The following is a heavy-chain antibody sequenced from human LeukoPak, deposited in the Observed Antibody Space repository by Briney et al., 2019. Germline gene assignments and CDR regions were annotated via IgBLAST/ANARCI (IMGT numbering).Heavy chain of an antibody. CDR1: GGSISSYY. J-gene: IGHJ5*02. V-gene: IGHV4-4*07. CDR2: IYSSGIT. D-gene: IGHD1-1*01. CDR3: ARDRDWKYWFDP. Sequence: TTSETLSLTCTASGGSISSYYWSWIRQPAGKELEWIGRIYSSGITNYNPSLKSRVTMSVDTSKNQFSLKLRSVTSADTAVYYCARDRDWKYWFDPWGQGTLVTVSS.